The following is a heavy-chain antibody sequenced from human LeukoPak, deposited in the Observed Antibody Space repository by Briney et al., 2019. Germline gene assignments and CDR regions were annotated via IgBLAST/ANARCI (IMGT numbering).Heavy chain of an antibody. CDR3: ASTITIFGVVPRY. D-gene: IGHD3-3*01. V-gene: IGHV4-34*01. CDR1: GGSFSGYY. CDR2: INHSGST. Sequence: SETLSLTCAVYGGSFSGYYWSWIRQPPGKGLEWIGEINHSGSTNYNPSLKSRVTISVDTSKNQFSLKLSSVTAADTAVYYCASTITIFGVVPRYWGQGTLVTVSS. J-gene: IGHJ4*02.